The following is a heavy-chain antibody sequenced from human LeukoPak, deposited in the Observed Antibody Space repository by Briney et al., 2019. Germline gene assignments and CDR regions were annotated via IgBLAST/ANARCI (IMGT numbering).Heavy chain of an antibody. D-gene: IGHD3-16*01. Sequence: PGGSLRLSCAASGFTFSSYAMHWVRQAPGKGLEWVAVISYDGSNKYYADSVKGRFTISRDNSKDTLYLKMNSLRTDDTAVYYCAETRDTNGFGIDYWGQGTLVTVSS. V-gene: IGHV3-30-3*01. CDR3: AETRDTNGFGIDY. CDR1: GFTFSSYA. CDR2: ISYDGSNK. J-gene: IGHJ4*02.